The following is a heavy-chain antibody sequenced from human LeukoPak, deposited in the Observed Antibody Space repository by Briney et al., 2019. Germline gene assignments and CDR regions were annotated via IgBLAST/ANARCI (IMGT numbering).Heavy chain of an antibody. Sequence: SETLSLTCTVSGGSISSGSYYWGWIRQPAGKGLEWIGRIYTSGSTNYNPSLKSRVTISVDTSKNQFSLKLSSVTAADTAVYYCARTPLRGATFFTSYPNWFDTWGQGTLVTVSS. CDR2: IYTSGST. V-gene: IGHV4-61*02. J-gene: IGHJ5*02. CDR3: ARTPLRGATFFTSYPNWFDT. CDR1: GGSISSGSYY. D-gene: IGHD3-10*01.